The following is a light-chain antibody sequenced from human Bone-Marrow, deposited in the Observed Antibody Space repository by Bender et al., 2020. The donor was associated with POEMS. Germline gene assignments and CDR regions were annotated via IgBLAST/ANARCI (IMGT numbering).Light chain of an antibody. CDR1: ASDRRTTP. J-gene: IGLJ2*01. V-gene: IGLV1-44*01. Sequence: QSVLTQPPSASATPGQRVTISCSRSASDRRTTPINWYQPLPGTAPKLIIYNSDQRPSGVPDRFSGSMSGTSASLAISGLHSEDEADYYCVAWDDTLNGWVFGGGTKLTVL. CDR3: VAWDDTLNGWV. CDR2: NSD.